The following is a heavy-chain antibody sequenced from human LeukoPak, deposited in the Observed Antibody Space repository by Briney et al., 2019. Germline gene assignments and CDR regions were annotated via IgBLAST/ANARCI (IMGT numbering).Heavy chain of an antibody. CDR3: ARGGDCSSTSCYADGFDY. Sequence: PSETLSLTCTVSGGSISSYYWSWIRQPAGKGLEWIGRIYTSGSTNYNPSLKSRVTMSVDTSKSQFSLKLSSVTAADTAVYYCARGGDCSSTSCYADGFDYWGQGTLVTVSS. J-gene: IGHJ4*02. CDR2: IYTSGST. V-gene: IGHV4-4*07. D-gene: IGHD2-2*01. CDR1: GGSISSYY.